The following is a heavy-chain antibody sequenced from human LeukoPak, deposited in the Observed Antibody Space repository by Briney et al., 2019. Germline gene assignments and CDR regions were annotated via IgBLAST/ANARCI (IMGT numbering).Heavy chain of an antibody. CDR1: GFTFSSYA. Sequence: PGGSLRLSCAASGFTFSSYAMHWVRQAPGKGLEYVPAISSNGGSTYYANSVKGRFTISRDNSKNTLYLQMGSLRAEDMAVYYCARDREYYDFWSGYSPVYMDVWGKGTTVTVSS. J-gene: IGHJ6*03. CDR2: ISSNGGST. V-gene: IGHV3-64*01. CDR3: ARDREYYDFWSGYSPVYMDV. D-gene: IGHD3-3*01.